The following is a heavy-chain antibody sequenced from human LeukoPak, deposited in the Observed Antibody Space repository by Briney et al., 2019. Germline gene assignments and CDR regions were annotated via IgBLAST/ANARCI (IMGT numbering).Heavy chain of an antibody. CDR3: ARMKI. J-gene: IGHJ4*02. V-gene: IGHV4-34*01. Sequence: SETLSLTCAVYGGSFSGYYWSWIRQPPGKGLEWIGEINHSGSTNYNPSLKCRVTISVDTSKNQFSLKLSSVTAADTAVYYCARMKIWGQGTLVTVSS. CDR1: GGSFSGYY. CDR2: INHSGST.